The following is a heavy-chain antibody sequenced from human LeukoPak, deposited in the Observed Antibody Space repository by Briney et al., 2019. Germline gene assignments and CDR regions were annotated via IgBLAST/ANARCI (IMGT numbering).Heavy chain of an antibody. V-gene: IGHV3-9*01. CDR1: GFTFDDYA. CDR3: AKAVGPYGRHAFDI. J-gene: IGHJ3*02. CDR2: ISWNSGSI. Sequence: QPGGSLRLSFAASGFTFDDYAMHWVRQAPGKGLEWVSGISWNSGSIGYADSVKGRFTISRDNAKNSLYLQMNSLRAEDTALYYCAKAVGPYGRHAFDIWGQGTMVTVSS. D-gene: IGHD3-10*01.